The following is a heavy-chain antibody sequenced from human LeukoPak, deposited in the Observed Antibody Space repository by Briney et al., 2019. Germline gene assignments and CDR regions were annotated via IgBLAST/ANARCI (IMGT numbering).Heavy chain of an antibody. Sequence: SETLSLTCTVSGGSISSYYWGWIRQPPGKGLEWIGSIYYSGSTYYNPSLKSRVTISVDTSKNQFSLKLSSVTAADTAVYYCATAIVVVTAMHYWGQGTLVTVSS. V-gene: IGHV4-39*07. CDR2: IYYSGST. CDR1: GGSISSYY. D-gene: IGHD2-21*02. CDR3: ATAIVVVTAMHY. J-gene: IGHJ4*02.